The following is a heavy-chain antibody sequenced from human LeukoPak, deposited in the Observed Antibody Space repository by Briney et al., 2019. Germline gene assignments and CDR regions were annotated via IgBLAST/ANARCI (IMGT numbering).Heavy chain of an antibody. CDR2: IIPIFGTA. V-gene: IGHV1-69*06. CDR1: GGTFSSYA. Sequence: ASVKVSCKASGGTFSSYAISWVRQAPGQGLEWMGGIIPIFGTANYAQKFQGRVTITADKSTSTAYMELSSLRSEDTAVYFCATPGDYYGSGSPFDYWGQGTLVTVSS. CDR3: ATPGDYYGSGSPFDY. J-gene: IGHJ4*02. D-gene: IGHD3-10*01.